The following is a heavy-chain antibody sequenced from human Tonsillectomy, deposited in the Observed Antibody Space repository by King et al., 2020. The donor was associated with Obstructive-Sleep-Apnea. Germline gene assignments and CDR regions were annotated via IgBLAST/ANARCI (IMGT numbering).Heavy chain of an antibody. CDR2: VGGSGGNT. V-gene: IGHV3-23*04. CDR1: GFTFSSFA. Sequence: VQLVESGGGFVQPGGSLRLSCAASGFTFSSFAMNWVRQAPGKGLEWVSVVGGSGGNTYYADSVKGRLTISRDNSENTLFLQMNTLSVEDTAVYYCAKSRYDVLTGLFDYWGQGALVTVSS. J-gene: IGHJ4*02. D-gene: IGHD3-9*01. CDR3: AKSRYDVLTGLFDY.